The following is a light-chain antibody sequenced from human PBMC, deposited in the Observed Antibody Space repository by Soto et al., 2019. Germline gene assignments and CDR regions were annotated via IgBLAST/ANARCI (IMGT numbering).Light chain of an antibody. CDR3: GTWDNSLSALYV. CDR1: SSNIGNNY. V-gene: IGLV1-51*01. Sequence: QSVLTQPPSVSAAPGQKVTISCSGSSSNIGNNYISWYQQLPGTAPKLLIYDNNKRPSGIPDRFSGSKPGTSATLGITGLQTGDEADYYCGTWDNSLSALYVFGSGTKVTVL. CDR2: DNN. J-gene: IGLJ1*01.